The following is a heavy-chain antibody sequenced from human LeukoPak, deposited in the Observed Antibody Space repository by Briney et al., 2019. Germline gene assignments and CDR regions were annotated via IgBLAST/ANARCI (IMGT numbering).Heavy chain of an antibody. D-gene: IGHD2/OR15-2a*01. CDR2: IYYSGST. CDR1: GGSISSGGYY. J-gene: IGHJ4*02. V-gene: IGHV4-31*03. CDR3: ARARLLYLFPRKRYFDY. Sequence: PSETLSLTCTVSGGSISSGGYYWSWIRQHPGKGLEWIGYIYYSGSTYYNPSLKSRVTISVDTSKNQFSLKLSSVTAADTAVYYRARARLLYLFPRKRYFDYWGQGTLVTVSS.